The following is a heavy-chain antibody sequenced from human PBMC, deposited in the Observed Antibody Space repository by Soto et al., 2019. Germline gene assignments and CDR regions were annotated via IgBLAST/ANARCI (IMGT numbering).Heavy chain of an antibody. CDR2: IKQDGSEK. V-gene: IGHV3-7*01. J-gene: IGHJ4*02. CDR1: GFTFSSYW. Sequence: GGSLILSCAASGFTFSSYWMSWVRQAPGKGLEWVANIKQDGSEKYYVDSVKGRFTISRDNAKNSLYLQMNSLRAEDTAVYYCARLSVWGSYRSTFDYWGQGTLVTVSS. CDR3: ARLSVWGSYRSTFDY. D-gene: IGHD3-16*02.